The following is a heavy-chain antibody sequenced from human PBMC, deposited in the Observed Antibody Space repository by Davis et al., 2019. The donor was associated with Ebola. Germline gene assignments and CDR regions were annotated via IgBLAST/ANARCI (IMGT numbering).Heavy chain of an antibody. Sequence: MPSETLSLTCTVSGGSISSYYWSWIRQPPGKGLEWIGSIYYSGSTNYNPSLKSRVTISVDTSKNQFSLKLSSVTAADTAVYYCARRIGYYYDSSGYRVHYYFDYWGQGTLVTVSS. CDR1: GGSISSYY. J-gene: IGHJ4*02. CDR3: ARRIGYYYDSSGYRVHYYFDY. D-gene: IGHD3-22*01. V-gene: IGHV4-59*12. CDR2: IYYSGST.